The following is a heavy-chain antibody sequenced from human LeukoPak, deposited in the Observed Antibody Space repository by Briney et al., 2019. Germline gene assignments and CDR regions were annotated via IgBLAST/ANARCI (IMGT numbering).Heavy chain of an antibody. CDR1: GFIFSRYA. Sequence: PGGSLRLSCAASGFIFSRYAMSWVRQAPGRGLEWVSGISSSGDSRDNADSVKGRVTISRDNSKNTLHLQMNSLRAEDTAVYYCAKDRGYCSGGSCLYFDYWGQGTLVTVSS. D-gene: IGHD2-15*01. CDR3: AKDRGYCSGGSCLYFDY. V-gene: IGHV3-23*01. CDR2: ISSSGDSR. J-gene: IGHJ4*02.